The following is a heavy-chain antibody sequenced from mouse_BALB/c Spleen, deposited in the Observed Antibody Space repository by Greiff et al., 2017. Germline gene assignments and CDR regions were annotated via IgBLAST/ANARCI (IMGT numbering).Heavy chain of an antibody. CDR3: ARQQAGLRRDAMDY. Sequence: EVQRVASGGGLVQPGGSLKLSCAASGFTFSSYTMSWVRQTPEKRLEWVAYISNGGGSTYYPDTVKGRFTISRDNAKNTLYLQMSSLKSEDTAMYYCARQQAGLRRDAMDYWGQGTSVTVSS. D-gene: IGHD2-4*01. J-gene: IGHJ4*01. CDR2: ISNGGGST. V-gene: IGHV5-12-2*01. CDR1: GFTFSSYT.